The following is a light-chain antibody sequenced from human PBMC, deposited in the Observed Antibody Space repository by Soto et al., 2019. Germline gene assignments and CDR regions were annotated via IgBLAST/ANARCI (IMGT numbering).Light chain of an antibody. Sequence: EIVMTQSPATLSVSPGERATLSCMASQSVGRNLAWYQQKPGQAPMLLIYGASTRATGIPARFSGSASGTEITLTISSLQSEDFAIYSCQQYNHWPPLTFGGGTKVEIK. CDR1: QSVGRN. J-gene: IGKJ4*01. CDR3: QQYNHWPPLT. V-gene: IGKV3-15*01. CDR2: GAS.